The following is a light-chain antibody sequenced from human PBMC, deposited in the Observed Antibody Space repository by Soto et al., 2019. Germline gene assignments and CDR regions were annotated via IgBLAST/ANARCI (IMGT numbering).Light chain of an antibody. CDR3: AAWDDSLNGVV. Sequence: QSVLTQPPSASEPPGQTVTISCSGSNSNIGTNTVNWYQQLPGTAPKLLIYSNDQRPSVVPDRFSGSKSGTSASLAISGLHSEDEADYYCAAWDDSLNGVVFGGGTKLTVL. V-gene: IGLV1-44*01. CDR1: NSNIGTNT. J-gene: IGLJ2*01. CDR2: SND.